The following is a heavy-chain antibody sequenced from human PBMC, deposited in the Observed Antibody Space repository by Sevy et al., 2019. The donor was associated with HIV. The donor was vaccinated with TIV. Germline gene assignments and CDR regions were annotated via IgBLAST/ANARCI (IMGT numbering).Heavy chain of an antibody. CDR2: INWNSGSI. D-gene: IGHD3-16*01. CDR1: GFTFNDSA. CDR3: AKGYDLDY. V-gene: IGHV3-9*01. Sequence: GGCLRLSCAASGFTFNDSAMYWVRQAPGKGLEWVSGINWNSGSIGYGDSVKGRFTISRDNAKNSLYLQMNSLRVEDTAFYYCAKGYDLDYWGQGTLVTVSS. J-gene: IGHJ4*02.